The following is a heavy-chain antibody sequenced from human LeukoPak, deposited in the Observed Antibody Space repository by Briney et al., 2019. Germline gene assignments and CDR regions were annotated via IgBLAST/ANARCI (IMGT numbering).Heavy chain of an antibody. D-gene: IGHD6-19*01. CDR3: ARRDISSGWSFDY. J-gene: IGHJ4*02. CDR2: IHTSGST. V-gene: IGHV4-4*07. Sequence: SETLSLTCTVSGGSISNYQWSWIRQPAGKGLEWIGQIHTSGSTNYNPPLKSRVTMSIDTPENQLSLTIRSVTATDTAVYYCARRDISSGWSFDYWGQGTLVTVSS. CDR1: GGSISNYQ.